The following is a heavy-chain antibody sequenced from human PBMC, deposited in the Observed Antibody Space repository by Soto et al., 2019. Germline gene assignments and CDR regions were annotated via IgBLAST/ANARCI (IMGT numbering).Heavy chain of an antibody. D-gene: IGHD3-9*01. CDR3: ARDLRYFDWLLHNWFDP. CDR2: ISAYNGNT. V-gene: IGHV1-18*01. Sequence: ASVKVSCKASGYTFTSYGISWVRQAPGQGLEWMGWISAYNGNTNYAQKLQGRVTMTTDTSTSTAYMELRSLRSDDTAVYYCARDLRYFDWLLHNWFDPWGQGTLVTVSS. J-gene: IGHJ5*02. CDR1: GYTFTSYG.